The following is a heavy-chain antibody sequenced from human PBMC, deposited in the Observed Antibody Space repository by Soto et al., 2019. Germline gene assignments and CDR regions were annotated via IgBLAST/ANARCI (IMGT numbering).Heavy chain of an antibody. CDR2: MYYSGST. J-gene: IGHJ6*02. CDR1: GGSISSGDCY. D-gene: IGHD2-21*02. Sequence: PSETLSLTCTVSGGSISSGDCYWSWIRQPPGKGLEWIGFMYYSGSTYYNPSLKSRVTISVDTSKSQFSLKLSSVTAADTAVYYCARGCGGDCHHGMDVWGQGTTVTVSS. V-gene: IGHV4-30-4*01. CDR3: ARGCGGDCHHGMDV.